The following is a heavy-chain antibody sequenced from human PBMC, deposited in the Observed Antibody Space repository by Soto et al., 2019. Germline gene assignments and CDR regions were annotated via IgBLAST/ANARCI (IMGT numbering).Heavy chain of an antibody. CDR2: MSSSGGDI. Sequence: PGXSRRLSGAASGFSFRDDYMHWIQQAPVKGLEWGSYMSSSGGDIYYADSVKGRFTISRDNVKDSLHLQMNSLRAEDTAVYYCARVGQDYYYGMDVWGQGTTVTVSS. J-gene: IGHJ6*02. D-gene: IGHD1-26*01. V-gene: IGHV3-11*01. CDR3: ARVGQDYYYGMDV. CDR1: GFSFRDDY.